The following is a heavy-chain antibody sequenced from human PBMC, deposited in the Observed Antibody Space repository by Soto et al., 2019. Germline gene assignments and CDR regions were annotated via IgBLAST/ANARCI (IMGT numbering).Heavy chain of an antibody. Sequence: SETLSLTCTVSGGSISSSSYYWGWIRQPPGKGLEWIGSIYYSGSTYYNPSLKSRVTISVDTSKNQFSLKLSSVTAADTAVYYRERRGNDYYYGMDVWGQGTTVTVSS. CDR3: ERRGNDYYYGMDV. V-gene: IGHV4-39*01. CDR2: IYYSGST. J-gene: IGHJ6*02. CDR1: GGSISSSSYY.